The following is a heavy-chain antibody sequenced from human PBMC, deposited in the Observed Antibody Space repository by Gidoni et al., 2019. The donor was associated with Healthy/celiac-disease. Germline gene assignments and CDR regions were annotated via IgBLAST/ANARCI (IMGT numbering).Heavy chain of an antibody. CDR1: GFTFRSYW. J-gene: IGHJ6*02. D-gene: IGHD2-2*01. CDR2: IKQDGSEK. Sequence: EVQLVESGGGLVQPGGSLRLSCAASGFTFRSYWMSWVRQAPGKGLEWVANIKQDGSEKYYVDSVKGRFTISRDNAKNSLYLQMNSLRAEDTAVYYCARDGDHHPVCSSTSCHYYYYYGMDVWGQGTTVTVSS. V-gene: IGHV3-7*01. CDR3: ARDGDHHPVCSSTSCHYYYYYGMDV.